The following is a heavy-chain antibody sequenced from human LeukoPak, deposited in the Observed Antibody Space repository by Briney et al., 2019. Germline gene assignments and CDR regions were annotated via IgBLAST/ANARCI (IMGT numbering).Heavy chain of an antibody. J-gene: IGHJ4*02. CDR3: VRDAS. Sequence: GGSLRLSCAVSGVTVSSNHMSWVRQAPGKGLEWVSAIYSGSGTYYADSVKGRFTLSRDISKNTLYLQVNSLRAEDTAVYYCVRDASWGQGTLVTVSS. CDR2: IYSGSGT. V-gene: IGHV3-66*01. CDR1: GVTVSSNH.